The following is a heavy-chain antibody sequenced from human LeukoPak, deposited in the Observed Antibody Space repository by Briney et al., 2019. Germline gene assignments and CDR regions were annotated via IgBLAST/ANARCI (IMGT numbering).Heavy chain of an antibody. J-gene: IGHJ4*02. Sequence: PGGSLRLSCAASGFTFSSYAMSWVSQAPGKGLEWVSAISGSGGSTYYADSVKGRFTISRDNSKNTLYLQMNSLRAEDTAVYYCAKSPWIQLWPYFDYWGQGTLVTVSS. CDR3: AKSPWIQLWPYFDY. D-gene: IGHD5-18*01. CDR2: ISGSGGST. V-gene: IGHV3-23*01. CDR1: GFTFSSYA.